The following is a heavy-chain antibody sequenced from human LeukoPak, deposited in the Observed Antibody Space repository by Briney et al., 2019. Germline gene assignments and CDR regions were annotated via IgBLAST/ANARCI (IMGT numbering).Heavy chain of an antibody. CDR1: GFTFSYYY. CDR2: IYYSGST. J-gene: IGHJ6*02. D-gene: IGHD2-2*02. CDR3: ARGNSVLSDRSLNIVVVPAAIPHYYGMDV. Sequence: GSLRLSCAASGFTFSYYYMSGVRQAPGKGLEWIGSIYYSGSTYYNPSLKSRVTISVDTSKNQFSLKLSSVTAADTAVYYCARGNSVLSDRSLNIVVVPAAIPHYYGMDVWGQGTTVTVSS. V-gene: IGHV4-59*05.